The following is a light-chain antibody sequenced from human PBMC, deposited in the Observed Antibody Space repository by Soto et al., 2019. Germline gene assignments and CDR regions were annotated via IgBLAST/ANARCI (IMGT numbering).Light chain of an antibody. CDR1: QSISSW. Sequence: DIQMTQSPSPLSASVGDRVTITCRASQSISSWLAWYQQKPWKAPKLLIYKASSLESVVPSRFSGSGSGTEFTLTISSLQPDYFATYYCQQYNSYRYTLGQGTKLESK. CDR2: KAS. V-gene: IGKV1-5*03. J-gene: IGKJ2*01. CDR3: QQYNSYRYT.